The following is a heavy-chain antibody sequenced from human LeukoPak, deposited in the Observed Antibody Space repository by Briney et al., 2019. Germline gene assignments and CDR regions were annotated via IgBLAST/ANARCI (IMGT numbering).Heavy chain of an antibody. CDR1: GFTFSSYS. J-gene: IGHJ6*02. CDR2: ISSSSSYI. D-gene: IGHD2-21*01. Sequence: PGGSLRLSCAASGFTFSSYSMNWVRQAPGKGLEWVSSISSSSSYIYYADSVKGRFTISRDNAKSSLYLQMNSLRAEDTAVYYCARDRRGVVISYGMDVWGQGTTVTVSS. V-gene: IGHV3-21*01. CDR3: ARDRRGVVISYGMDV.